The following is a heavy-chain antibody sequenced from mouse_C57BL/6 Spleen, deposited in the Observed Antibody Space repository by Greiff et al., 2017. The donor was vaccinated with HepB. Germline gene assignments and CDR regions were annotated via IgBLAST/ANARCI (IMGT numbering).Heavy chain of an antibody. Sequence: VQLQQSGPELVKPGASVKISCKASGYAFSSSWMNWVKQRPGKGLEWIGRIYPGDGDTNYNGKFKGKATLTADKSSSTAYMQLSSLTSEDSAVYFWARRIYYGYYYAMDYWGQGTSVTVSS. CDR2: IYPGDGDT. CDR1: GYAFSSSW. D-gene: IGHD2-2*01. CDR3: ARRIYYGYYYAMDY. J-gene: IGHJ4*01. V-gene: IGHV1-82*01.